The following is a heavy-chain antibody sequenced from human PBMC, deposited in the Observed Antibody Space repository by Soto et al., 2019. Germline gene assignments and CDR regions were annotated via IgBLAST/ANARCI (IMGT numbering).Heavy chain of an antibody. Sequence: SVNVSCKASGFTFTSSAMQWVRQARGQRLEWIGWIVVGSGNTNYAQKFQERVTITRDMSTSTAYMELSSLRSEDTAVYYCAGGEYCTNGVCYQNVWGKGTTVTVSS. J-gene: IGHJ6*04. CDR1: GFTFTSSA. V-gene: IGHV1-58*02. CDR2: IVVGSGNT. CDR3: AGGEYCTNGVCYQNV. D-gene: IGHD2-8*01.